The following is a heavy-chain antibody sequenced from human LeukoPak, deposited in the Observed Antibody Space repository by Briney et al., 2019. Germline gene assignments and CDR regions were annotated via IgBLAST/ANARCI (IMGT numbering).Heavy chain of an antibody. V-gene: IGHV3-48*03. Sequence: GGSLRLSCAASEFTFSSYEMTWVRQAPGKGLEWVSYISSSGNSIYYADSVKGRFTISRDNAKNSLYLQMNNLRAEDTPVYFCAREIGLRIDFWGQGTLVTVSS. CDR2: ISSSGNSI. CDR3: AREIGLRIDF. J-gene: IGHJ4*02. D-gene: IGHD5/OR15-5a*01. CDR1: EFTFSSYE.